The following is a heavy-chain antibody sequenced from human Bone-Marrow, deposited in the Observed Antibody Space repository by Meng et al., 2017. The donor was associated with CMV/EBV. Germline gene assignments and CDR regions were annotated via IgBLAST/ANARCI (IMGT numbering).Heavy chain of an antibody. CDR1: GFTFSSYS. V-gene: IGHV3-21*01. CDR3: ARDYGSGSYYGAFDI. J-gene: IGHJ3*02. D-gene: IGHD3-10*01. Sequence: SGFTFSSYSMNWVRQAPGKGLEWVSSISSSSSYIYYADSVKGRFTISRDNAKNSPYLQMNSLRAEDTAVYYCARDYGSGSYYGAFDIWGQGTMVTV. CDR2: ISSSSSYI.